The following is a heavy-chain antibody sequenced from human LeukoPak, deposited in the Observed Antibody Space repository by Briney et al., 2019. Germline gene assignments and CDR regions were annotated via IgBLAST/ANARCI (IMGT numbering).Heavy chain of an antibody. J-gene: IGHJ5*02. CDR1: GFTFSSYS. Sequence: GSLRLSCAASGFTFSSYSMNWVRQAPGKGLEWVSSISSSSSYIYYADSVKGRFTISRDNAKNSLYLQMNSLRAEDTAVYYCARDAPTYYYGSGANWFDPWGQGTLVTVSS. CDR2: ISSSSSYI. V-gene: IGHV3-21*01. CDR3: ARDAPTYYYGSGANWFDP. D-gene: IGHD3-10*01.